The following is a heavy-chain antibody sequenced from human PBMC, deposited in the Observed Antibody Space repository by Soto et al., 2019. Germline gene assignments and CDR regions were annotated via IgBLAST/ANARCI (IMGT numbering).Heavy chain of an antibody. CDR3: AKVPDRYCSGGSCYSGAFDI. CDR2: ISGSGGST. CDR1: GFTFSSYA. Sequence: GGSLRLSCAASGFTFSSYAVSWVRQAPGKGLEWVSAISGSGGSTYYADSVKGRFTISRDNSKNTLYLQMNSLRAEDTAVYYCAKVPDRYCSGGSCYSGAFDIWGQGTMVTVSS. D-gene: IGHD2-15*01. J-gene: IGHJ3*02. V-gene: IGHV3-23*01.